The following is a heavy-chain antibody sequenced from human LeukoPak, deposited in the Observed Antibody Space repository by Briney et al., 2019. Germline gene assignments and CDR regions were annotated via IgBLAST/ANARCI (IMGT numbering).Heavy chain of an antibody. V-gene: IGHV3-33*06. J-gene: IGHJ4*02. Sequence: PGGSLRLSCAASGFTFSSYGMHWVRQAPGKGLEWVAVIWYDGSNKYYADSVKGRSTIPRDNSKNTLYLQMNSLRAEDTAVYYCAKGSLVWWLPPPDYFDYWGQGTLVTVSS. D-gene: IGHD5-12*01. CDR2: IWYDGSNK. CDR3: AKGSLVWWLPPPDYFDY. CDR1: GFTFSSYG.